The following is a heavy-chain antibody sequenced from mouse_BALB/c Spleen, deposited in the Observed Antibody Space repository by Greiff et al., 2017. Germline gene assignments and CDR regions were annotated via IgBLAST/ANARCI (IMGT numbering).Heavy chain of an antibody. CDR3: ARRRYWGNYVGYAMDY. J-gene: IGHJ4*01. D-gene: IGHD2-1*01. CDR1: GFSLSTSGVG. CDR2: IWWDDDK. V-gene: IGHV8-8*01. Sequence: QVTLKVSGPGLLKPSQTLSLTCSFSGFSLSTSGVGVGWIRQPSGKGLEWLAHIWWDDDKYYNPSLKSQLTISKDTSRNQVFLKITSVDTTDTATDYCARRRYWGNYVGYAMDYWGQGTSVTVSS.